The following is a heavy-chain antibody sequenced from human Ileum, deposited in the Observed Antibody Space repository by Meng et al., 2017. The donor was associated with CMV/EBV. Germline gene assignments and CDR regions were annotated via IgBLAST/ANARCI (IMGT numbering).Heavy chain of an antibody. CDR1: GFSFRSYW. J-gene: IGHJ3*02. D-gene: IGHD3-16*01. V-gene: IGHV3-7*01. Sequence: GESLKISCAASGFSFRSYWMSCVRQAPGTGLEWVANINQHGNEKYYVDSVKDRFTISRDNAKNSLYLQMNNLRAEDTAVYYCVTDQDRSGGIWGQGTMVTVSS. CDR2: INQHGNEK. CDR3: VTDQDRSGGI.